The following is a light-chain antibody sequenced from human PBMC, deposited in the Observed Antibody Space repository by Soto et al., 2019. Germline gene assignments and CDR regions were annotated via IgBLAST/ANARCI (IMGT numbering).Light chain of an antibody. V-gene: IGLV2-14*01. CDR2: EVS. CDR3: SSYTRSSTLV. J-gene: IGLJ1*01. Sequence: QSVLTQPASVSGSPGQSITISCTGTSSDVGGYNYVSWYQQHPGKAPKLMIYEVSNRPSGVSNRFSGSKSGNTASLTISGRQAEDEADYYCSSYTRSSTLVFGTGTKVTVL. CDR1: SSDVGGYNY.